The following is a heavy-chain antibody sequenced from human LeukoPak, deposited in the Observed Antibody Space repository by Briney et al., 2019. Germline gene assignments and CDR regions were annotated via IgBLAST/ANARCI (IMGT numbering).Heavy chain of an antibody. CDR3: ARRNLDYGDYGGDFDY. V-gene: IGHV4-39*07. D-gene: IGHD4-17*01. CDR2: IYYSGST. J-gene: IGHJ4*02. CDR1: GDSISSGRYF. Sequence: SETLSLTCTVSGDSISSGRYFWSWIRQPPGKGLEWIGSIYYSGSTYYNSSLKSRVTISVDTSKNQFSLKLSSVTAADTAVYYCARRNLDYGDYGGDFDYWGQGTLVTVSS.